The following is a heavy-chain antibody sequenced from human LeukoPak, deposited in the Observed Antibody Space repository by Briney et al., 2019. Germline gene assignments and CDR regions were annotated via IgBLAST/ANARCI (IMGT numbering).Heavy chain of an antibody. CDR2: ISAYNGNT. D-gene: IGHD2-2*01. CDR1: GYTFTSYG. V-gene: IGHV1-18*01. J-gene: IGHJ6*02. Sequence: ASVKVSCKASGYTFTSYGISWVRQAPGQGVEWMGWISAYNGNTNYAQKLQGRVTMTTDTSTSTAYMELRSLRSDDTAVYYCARDLVVVPAASMDVWGQGTTVTVSS. CDR3: ARDLVVVPAASMDV.